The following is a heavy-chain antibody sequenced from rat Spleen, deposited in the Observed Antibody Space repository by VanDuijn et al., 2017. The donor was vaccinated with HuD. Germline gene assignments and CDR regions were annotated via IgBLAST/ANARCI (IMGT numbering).Heavy chain of an antibody. Sequence: EVQLVESGGGLVQPGRSLKLSCAASGFTYSNYVMAWVRQAPTKGLEWVASISTGGGNTYYRDSVKGRFTISRDNAKNTLYLQMDSLRSEDTATYYCAKDLYGGYDFWGPGTMVTVSS. CDR1: GFTYSNYV. D-gene: IGHD1-11*01. CDR2: ISTGGGNT. V-gene: IGHV5S13*01. J-gene: IGHJ1*01. CDR3: AKDLYGGYDF.